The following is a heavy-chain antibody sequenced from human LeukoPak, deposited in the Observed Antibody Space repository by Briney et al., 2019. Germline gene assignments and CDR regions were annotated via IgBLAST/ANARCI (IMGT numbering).Heavy chain of an antibody. CDR1: GITFNSYG. V-gene: IGHV3-30-3*01. Sequence: GGSLRLSCAASGITFNSYGVHWVRQAPGKGLEWVAVISYDGNTKDYADFVKGRFTISRDNSKNTLYLQMNSLRAEDTAVYYCARDANDAFDIWGQGTMVTVSS. CDR2: ISYDGNTK. CDR3: ARDANDAFDI. J-gene: IGHJ3*02.